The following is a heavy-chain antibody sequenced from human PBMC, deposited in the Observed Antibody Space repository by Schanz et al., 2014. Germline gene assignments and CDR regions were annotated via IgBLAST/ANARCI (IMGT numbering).Heavy chain of an antibody. Sequence: QVHLVQSGAEVKKPGASVKVSCKASGYNITSNDVTWVRQATGQGLEWMGWMNPNSGNTGYAQKFQGRVTMTRNTSISTAYMELSSLRSDDTAVYYCARDQSPYTNSSDVRYFDYWGQGSLVTDSS. D-gene: IGHD6-6*01. J-gene: IGHJ4*02. V-gene: IGHV1-8*01. CDR2: MNPNSGNT. CDR3: ARDQSPYTNSSDVRYFDY. CDR1: GYNITSND.